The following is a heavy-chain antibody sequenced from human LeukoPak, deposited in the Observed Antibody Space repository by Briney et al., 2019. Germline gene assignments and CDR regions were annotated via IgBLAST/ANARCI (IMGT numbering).Heavy chain of an antibody. CDR3: AGVTGYMIEDYFDY. Sequence: SETLSLTCTVSGGSISSYYWSWIRQPPGKGLEWIGYIYYSGSTNYKPSLRSRVTISVETSKNQFSLKLGSVTAAGTAVYYCAGVTGYMIEDYFDYWGQGPLVTVSS. CDR2: IYYSGST. J-gene: IGHJ4*02. CDR1: GGSISSYY. V-gene: IGHV4-59*01. D-gene: IGHD3-22*01.